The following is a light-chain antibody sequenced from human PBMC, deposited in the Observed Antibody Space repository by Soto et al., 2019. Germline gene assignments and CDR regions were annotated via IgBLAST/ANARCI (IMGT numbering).Light chain of an antibody. CDR3: QQRSKSIT. CDR2: DAS. V-gene: IGKV3-11*01. CDR1: QSVSSY. Sequence: EIVLTQSPATLSLSPGERATLSCRASQSVSSYLAWYQQKPGQAPRLLIYDASNRATGIPARFSGSGSGTDFTLTISSLEPEDFAVYYCQQRSKSITFGQGTRLEMK. J-gene: IGKJ5*01.